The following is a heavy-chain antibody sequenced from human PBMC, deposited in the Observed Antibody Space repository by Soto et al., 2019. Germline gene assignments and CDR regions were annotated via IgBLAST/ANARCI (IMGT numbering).Heavy chain of an antibody. J-gene: IGHJ3*02. D-gene: IGHD6-13*01. CDR3: ATRKYSNSFPFAFDI. CDR2: ISGSGGST. V-gene: IGHV3-23*01. CDR1: GFTFSSYA. Sequence: GGSLRLSCAASGFTFSSYAMSWVRQAPGKGLEWVSAISGSGGSTYYADSVKGRFTISRDNSKNTLYLQMNSLRAEDTAVYYCATRKYSNSFPFAFDIWGQGTMVTVSS.